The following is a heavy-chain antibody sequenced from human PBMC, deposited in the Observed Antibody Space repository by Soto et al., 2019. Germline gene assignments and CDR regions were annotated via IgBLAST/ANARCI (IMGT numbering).Heavy chain of an antibody. Sequence: SETLSLTCAVYGGSFSGYYWSWIRQPPGKRLEWIGEIGHSGGTVYNPSLESRVTISEDSSDNRFSLTLTSVTAADNAVYYCARHGGYYFDYWGQGAPVTVSS. V-gene: IGHV4-34*01. CDR2: IGHSGGT. D-gene: IGHD3-16*01. J-gene: IGHJ4*02. CDR3: ARHGGYYFDY. CDR1: GGSFSGYY.